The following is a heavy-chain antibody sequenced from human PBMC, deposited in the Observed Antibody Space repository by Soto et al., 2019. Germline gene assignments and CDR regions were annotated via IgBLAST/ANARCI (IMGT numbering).Heavy chain of an antibody. Sequence: GSLRLSCAASGFTFSNYWMTWVRQAPGKGLEWVANVKQDGSGEYYVDSVKGRFTISRDNAKNSLYLQMNSLRAEDTALYYCATAGVGITTGDFDYWGQGNLVTVSS. CDR1: GFTFSNYW. V-gene: IGHV3-7*01. J-gene: IGHJ4*02. D-gene: IGHD1-26*01. CDR3: ATAGVGITTGDFDY. CDR2: VKQDGSGE.